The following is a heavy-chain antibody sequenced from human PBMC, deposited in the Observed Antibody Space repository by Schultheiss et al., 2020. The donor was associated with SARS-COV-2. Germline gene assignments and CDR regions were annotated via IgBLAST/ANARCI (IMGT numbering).Heavy chain of an antibody. CDR3: ARDRYYDFWSGYFPYYYYGMDV. D-gene: IGHD3-3*01. CDR2: ISAYNGNT. V-gene: IGHV1-18*04. J-gene: IGHJ6*02. CDR1: GYTFTSYY. Sequence: ASVKVSCKASGYTFTSYYMHWVRQAPGQGLEWMGWISAYNGNTNYAQKLQGRVTMTTDTSTSTAYMELRSLRSDDTAVYYCARDRYYDFWSGYFPYYYYGMDVWGQGTTVTVSS.